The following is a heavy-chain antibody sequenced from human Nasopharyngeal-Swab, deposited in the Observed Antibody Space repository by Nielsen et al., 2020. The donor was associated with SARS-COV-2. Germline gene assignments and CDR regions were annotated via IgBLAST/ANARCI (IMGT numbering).Heavy chain of an antibody. J-gene: IGHJ6*03. Sequence: GESLKISCAASGFTFSDYYMSWIRQAPGKGLEWVSYISSSGSTIYYADSVKGRFTISRDNAKNSLYLQMNSLRAEDTAVYYCASKNRGYCSSTSCAPYYYYMDVWGKGTTVTVSS. V-gene: IGHV3-11*04. CDR1: GFTFSDYY. CDR3: ASKNRGYCSSTSCAPYYYYMDV. CDR2: ISSSGSTI. D-gene: IGHD2-2*01.